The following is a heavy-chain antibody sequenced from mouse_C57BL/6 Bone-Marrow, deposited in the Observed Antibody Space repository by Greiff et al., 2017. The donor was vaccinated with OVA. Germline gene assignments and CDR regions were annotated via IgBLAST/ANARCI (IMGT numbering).Heavy chain of an antibody. V-gene: IGHV5-6*01. J-gene: IGHJ1*03. CDR1: GFTFSSYG. CDR2: ISSGGSYT. Sequence: EVQVVESGGDLVKPGGSLKLSCAASGFTFSSYGMSWVRQTPDKRLEWVATISSGGSYTYYPDSVKGRFTISRDNAKNTLYLQMSSLKSEDTAMYYCARLTGTFWYFDVWGTGTTVTVSS. CDR3: ARLTGTFWYFDV. D-gene: IGHD4-1*01.